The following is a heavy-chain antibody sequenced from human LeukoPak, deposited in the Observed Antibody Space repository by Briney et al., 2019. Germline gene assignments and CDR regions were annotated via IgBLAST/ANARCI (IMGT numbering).Heavy chain of an antibody. D-gene: IGHD5-12*01. CDR2: IIPIFGTA. J-gene: IGHJ4*02. V-gene: IGHV1-69*05. Sequence: SVKVSCKASGGTFSSYAISWVRQAPGHGLEWMGRIIPIFGTANYAQKFQGRVTITTDESTSTAYMELSSLRSEDTAVYYCATGDGGYERFDYWGQGTLVTVSS. CDR3: ATGDGGYERFDY. CDR1: GGTFSSYA.